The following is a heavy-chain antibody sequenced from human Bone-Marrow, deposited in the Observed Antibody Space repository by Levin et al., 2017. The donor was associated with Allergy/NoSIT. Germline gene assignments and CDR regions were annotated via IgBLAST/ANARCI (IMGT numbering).Heavy chain of an antibody. D-gene: IGHD2-21*02. Sequence: ASVKVSCKASGYTFTGYYMHWVRQAPGQGLEWMGRINPNSGGTSFAQKFQGRVTMARDTSINTAYMELTSLRSDDTAVYYCAKERGKGDWYYDYWGQGTLVTVSS. J-gene: IGHJ4*02. CDR2: INPNSGGT. CDR1: GYTFTGYY. CDR3: AKERGKGDWYYDY. V-gene: IGHV1-2*06.